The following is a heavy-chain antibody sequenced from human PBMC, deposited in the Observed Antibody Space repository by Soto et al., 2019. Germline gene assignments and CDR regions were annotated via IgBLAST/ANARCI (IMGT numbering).Heavy chain of an antibody. CDR3: ANSKGGYGDGSIDY. D-gene: IGHD4-17*01. V-gene: IGHV3-30*18. CDR2: ISYDGSNK. CDR1: GFTFSSYG. Sequence: QVQLVESGGGVVQPGRSLRLSCAASGFTFSSYGMHWVRQAPGKGLEWVAVISYDGSNKYYADSVKGRFTISRDNSKNTLYLQMNSLRAEDTAVYYCANSKGGYGDGSIDYWGQGPLVTVSS. J-gene: IGHJ4*02.